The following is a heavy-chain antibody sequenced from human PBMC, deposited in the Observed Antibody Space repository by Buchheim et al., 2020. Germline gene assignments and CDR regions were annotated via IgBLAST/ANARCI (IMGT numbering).Heavy chain of an antibody. CDR2: IYYSGST. CDR3: ARERPGIFGVVTDAFDI. D-gene: IGHD3-3*01. Sequence: QVQLQESGPGLVKPSETLSLTCTVSGGSISSYYWSWIRQPPGKGLEWIGYIYYSGSTNYNPSLKSRVTISVDTSKNQFSLKLSSVTAADTAVYYCARERPGIFGVVTDAFDIWGQGT. V-gene: IGHV4-59*01. J-gene: IGHJ3*02. CDR1: GGSISSYY.